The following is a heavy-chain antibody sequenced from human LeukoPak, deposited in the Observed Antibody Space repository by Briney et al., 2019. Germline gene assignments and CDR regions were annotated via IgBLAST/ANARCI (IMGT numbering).Heavy chain of an antibody. J-gene: IGHJ5*02. CDR2: INEFGSEK. CDR3: ARDVGQFDP. D-gene: IGHD1-26*01. V-gene: IGHV3-7*01. Sequence: PGGSLRLSCAASGFTFSSYWMTWVHQAPGRGLEWVANINEFGSEKYYVDSVKARFTISRDNAKNSLYLQMNSLRVEDTAVYYCARDVGQFDPWGQGTLVTVSS. CDR1: GFTFSSYW.